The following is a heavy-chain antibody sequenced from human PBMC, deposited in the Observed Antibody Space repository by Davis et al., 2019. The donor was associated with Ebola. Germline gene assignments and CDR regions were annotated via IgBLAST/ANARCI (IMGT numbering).Heavy chain of an antibody. Sequence: SETLSLTCTVSGGSISSYYWSWIRQPPGKGLEWIGYIYYSGSTNYNPSLKSRVTISVDTSKNQFSLKLSSVTAADTAVYYCARGGKTGTTYYYYYYGMDVWGQGTTVTVSS. J-gene: IGHJ6*02. V-gene: IGHV4-59*01. CDR3: ARGGKTGTTYYYYYYGMDV. CDR1: GGSISSYY. CDR2: IYYSGST. D-gene: IGHD1-7*01.